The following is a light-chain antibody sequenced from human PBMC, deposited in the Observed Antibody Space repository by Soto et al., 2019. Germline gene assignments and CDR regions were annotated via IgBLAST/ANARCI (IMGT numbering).Light chain of an antibody. CDR2: GAS. Sequence: EIVMTQSPATLSVSPGERATFSCRASQSVSSNLAWYQQKPGQAPRLLIYGASTRATGIPARFSGSGFGTEFTLTISSLQSEDFAVYYCQQYGSSPFTFGPGTKVDIK. J-gene: IGKJ3*01. V-gene: IGKV3-15*01. CDR3: QQYGSSPFT. CDR1: QSVSSN.